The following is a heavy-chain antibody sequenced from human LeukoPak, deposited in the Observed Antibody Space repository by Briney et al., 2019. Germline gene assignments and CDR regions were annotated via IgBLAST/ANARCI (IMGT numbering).Heavy chain of an antibody. Sequence: PSETLSLTCTVSGGSISSYYWSWIRQPPGKGLEWIGYIYYSGSTNYNPSLKSRVAISVDTSKNQFSLKLSSVTAADTAVYYCARSGPSYYYDSSGYYRFDYWGQGTLVTVSS. D-gene: IGHD3-22*01. V-gene: IGHV4-59*01. J-gene: IGHJ4*02. CDR2: IYYSGST. CDR1: GGSISSYY. CDR3: ARSGPSYYYDSSGYYRFDY.